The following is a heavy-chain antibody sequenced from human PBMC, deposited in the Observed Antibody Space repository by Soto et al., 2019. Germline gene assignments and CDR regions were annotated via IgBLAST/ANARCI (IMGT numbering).Heavy chain of an antibody. CDR1: GGSISSGGYY. CDR3: AKGGYSSSPDAFDP. V-gene: IGHV4-31*03. J-gene: IGHJ5*02. CDR2: IYYSGST. Sequence: SETLSLTCTVSGGSISSGGYYWSWIRQHPGKGLEWIGYIYYSGSTYYNPSLKSRVTISVDTSKNQFSLKLSSVTAEDTAVYYCAKGGYSSSPDAFDPWGQGTLVTVSS. D-gene: IGHD6-13*01.